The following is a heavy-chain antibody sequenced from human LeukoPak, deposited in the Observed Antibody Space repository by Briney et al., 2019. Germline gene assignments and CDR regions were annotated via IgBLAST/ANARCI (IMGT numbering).Heavy chain of an antibody. J-gene: IGHJ4*02. CDR1: GYTFTGYY. CDR3: ARRWASWELRLFDY. Sequence: ASVKVSCKASGYTFTGYYMHWVRQAPGQGLEWMGWINPNSGGTNYAQKFQGRVTMTRDTSISTAYMELSRLRSDDTAVYYCARRWASWELRLFDYWGQGTLVTVSS. CDR2: INPNSGGT. D-gene: IGHD1-26*01. V-gene: IGHV1-2*02.